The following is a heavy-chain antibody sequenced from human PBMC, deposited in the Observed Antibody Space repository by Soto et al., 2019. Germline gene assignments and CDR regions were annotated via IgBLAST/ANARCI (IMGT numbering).Heavy chain of an antibody. V-gene: IGHV1-2*02. CDR3: ARAKPGGNNWKYGDY. D-gene: IGHD1-7*01. CDR2: INPHGGGT. CDR1: GHTFTDRY. J-gene: IGHJ4*02. Sequence: ASVKVSCKASGHTFTDRYIHWVRQAPGQGLEWMGWINPHGGGTHFAQEFQGRITMTKDTSISTAYLELGRLRSDDTAVYYCARAKPGGNNWKYGDYWGQGTVVTVSS.